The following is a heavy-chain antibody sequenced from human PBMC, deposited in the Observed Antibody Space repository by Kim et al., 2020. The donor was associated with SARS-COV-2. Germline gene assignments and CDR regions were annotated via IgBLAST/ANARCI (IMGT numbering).Heavy chain of an antibody. V-gene: IGHV4-39*07. CDR3: ARQDSSSSRYYYGLDV. J-gene: IGHJ6*02. D-gene: IGHD6-6*01. Sequence: SLKCRVTISVDTSKNQFSLKLSSVTTADTAVYYCARQDSSSSRYYYGLDVWGQGTTVTVSS.